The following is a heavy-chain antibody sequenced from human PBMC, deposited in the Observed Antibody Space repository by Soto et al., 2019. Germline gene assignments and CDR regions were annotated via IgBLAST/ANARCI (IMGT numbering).Heavy chain of an antibody. Sequence: QVQLVQSGAEVKKPGSSGRVSCRASGGPFASFAIAWFRRAPDKGLEGMGGFFPTFGTADYAQKFQGRVTITADESTSTAYMELSSLRSEDTAVYYCARGLTGTTLAYGMDVWGQGTTVTVSS. V-gene: IGHV1-69*12. CDR2: FFPTFGTA. J-gene: IGHJ6*02. D-gene: IGHD1-7*01. CDR3: ARGLTGTTLAYGMDV. CDR1: GGPFASFA.